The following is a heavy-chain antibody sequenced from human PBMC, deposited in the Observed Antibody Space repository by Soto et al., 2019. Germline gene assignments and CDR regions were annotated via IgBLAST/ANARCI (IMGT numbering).Heavy chain of an antibody. CDR2: ISSSSSYI. D-gene: IGHD6-13*01. CDR1: GFTFSSYI. Sequence: GGSLRLSCAASGFTFSSYIMNWVLQAPGKGLEWVSSISSSSSYIYYADSVKGRFTISRDNAKNSLYLQMNSLRAEDTAVYYCARVMDSWSEKTPPLFDYWGQGTLVTVSS. J-gene: IGHJ4*02. V-gene: IGHV3-21*01. CDR3: ARVMDSWSEKTPPLFDY.